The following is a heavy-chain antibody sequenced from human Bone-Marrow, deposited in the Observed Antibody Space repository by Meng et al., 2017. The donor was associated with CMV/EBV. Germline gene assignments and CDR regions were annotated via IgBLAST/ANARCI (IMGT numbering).Heavy chain of an antibody. CDR2: IHSGGNSA. CDR3: AQSPPGQRGFFDY. Sequence: GESLKISCATSGLTFSLYAMNWVRQAPGKGLEWVAGIHSGGNSAFYVDSVRGRFTISRDDSKSTLYLQMTGLRLDDTAVYYCAQSPPGQRGFFDYWGQGTRVTGSS. J-gene: IGHJ4*02. V-gene: IGHV3-23*03. D-gene: IGHD1-14*01. CDR1: GLTFSLYA.